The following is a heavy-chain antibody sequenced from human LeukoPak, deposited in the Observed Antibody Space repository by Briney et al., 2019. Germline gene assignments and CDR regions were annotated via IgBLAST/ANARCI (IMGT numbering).Heavy chain of an antibody. V-gene: IGHV4-4*07. D-gene: IGHD3-22*01. Sequence: PSETLSLTCTVSGGSISSYYWSCIRQPAGKGLEWIGRIYTSGSTNYNPSLKSRVTMSVDTSKDQFSLKLSSVTAADTAVYYCARDFSYYYDSSGDAFDIWGQGTMVTLSS. J-gene: IGHJ3*02. CDR2: IYTSGST. CDR1: GGSISSYY. CDR3: ARDFSYYYDSSGDAFDI.